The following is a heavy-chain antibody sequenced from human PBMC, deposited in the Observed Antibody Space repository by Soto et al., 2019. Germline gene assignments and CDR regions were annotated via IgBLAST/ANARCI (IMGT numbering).Heavy chain of an antibody. CDR1: GYTFTSYG. CDR3: ARDRDSSGWYSSRTGYDY. D-gene: IGHD6-19*01. Sequence: KVSCKASGYTFTSYGISWVRQAPGQGLEWMGWISAYNGNTNYAQKLQGRVTMTTDTSTSTAYMELRSLRSDDTAVYYCARDRDSSGWYSSRTGYDYWGQGTLVTVSS. CDR2: ISAYNGNT. J-gene: IGHJ4*02. V-gene: IGHV1-18*01.